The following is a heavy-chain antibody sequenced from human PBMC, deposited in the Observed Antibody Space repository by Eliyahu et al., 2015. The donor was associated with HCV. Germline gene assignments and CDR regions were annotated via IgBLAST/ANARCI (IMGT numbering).Heavy chain of an antibody. V-gene: IGHV2-26*01. CDR2: IFSNDEK. CDR3: ARINPMIATIHGWYFDL. CDR1: XFSLSXARLG. D-gene: IGHD1-14*01. J-gene: IGHJ2*01. Sequence: QVTLKESGPVLVKPTETLTLXCTVSXFSLSXARLGVSXIRXPPGKALEWLAXIFSNDEKSYSTSXKSRLTISKDTSKSQVVLTMTNMDPVDTATYYCARINPMIATIHGWYFDLWGRGTLVTVSS.